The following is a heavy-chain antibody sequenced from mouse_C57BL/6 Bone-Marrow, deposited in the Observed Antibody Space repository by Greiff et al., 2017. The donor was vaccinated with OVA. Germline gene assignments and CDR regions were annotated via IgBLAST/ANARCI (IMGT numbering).Heavy chain of an antibody. Sequence: VQLQQSGPVLVKPGASVKMSCKASGYSFTDYYMNWVKQSHGKSLEWIGVINPYNGGTSYNQKFKGKATLTVDKSSSTAYMELNSLTSEDSAVYYCARGYYYGSSYDYYAMDYWGQGTSVTVSS. J-gene: IGHJ4*01. V-gene: IGHV1-19*01. CDR2: INPYNGGT. CDR1: GYSFTDYY. D-gene: IGHD1-1*01. CDR3: ARGYYYGSSYDYYAMDY.